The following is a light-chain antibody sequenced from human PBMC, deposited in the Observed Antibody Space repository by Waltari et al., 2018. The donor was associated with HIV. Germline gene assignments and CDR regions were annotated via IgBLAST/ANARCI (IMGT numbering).Light chain of an antibody. Sequence: QSVLTQPPSASGTPGQRVIISCSGSSFNIGRNFVSWYQQVPGTAPKVLIFRDNPRPSGVPDRFSGSKSGASASLAISGLRSEDEADYYCAAWDDSLRGSYVFGPGTKVTVL. CDR2: RDN. J-gene: IGLJ1*01. CDR1: SFNIGRNF. CDR3: AAWDDSLRGSYV. V-gene: IGLV1-47*01.